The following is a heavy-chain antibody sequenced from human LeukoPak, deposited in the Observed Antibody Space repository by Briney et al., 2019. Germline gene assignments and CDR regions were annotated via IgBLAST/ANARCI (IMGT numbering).Heavy chain of an antibody. J-gene: IGHJ4*02. CDR2: INHCGRT. CDR1: GGSFSGYY. CDR3: AAEREYSYGYPHDY. D-gene: IGHD5-18*01. Sequence: SETLSLTCVVYGGSFSGYYWSWIRQPPGKGLEWIGEINHCGRTNYNPCLKSRVTISVATPQDQFSLRLGSVHAADTAVYYGAAEREYSYGYPHDYWGQGTLVTVSS. V-gene: IGHV4-34*01.